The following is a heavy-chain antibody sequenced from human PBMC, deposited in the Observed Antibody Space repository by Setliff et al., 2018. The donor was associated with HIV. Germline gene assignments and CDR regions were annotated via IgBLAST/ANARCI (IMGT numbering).Heavy chain of an antibody. V-gene: IGHV1-69*13. D-gene: IGHD3-22*01. CDR1: GGTFSSYA. CDR3: ARSRSSGYYCDY. J-gene: IGHJ4*02. Sequence: SVKVSCKASGGTFSSYAISWVQQAPGQGLEWMGGIIPIFGTANYAQKFQGRVTITADESTSTAYMELSSLRSEDTAVYYCARSRSSGYYCDYWGQGTLVTVSS. CDR2: IIPIFGTA.